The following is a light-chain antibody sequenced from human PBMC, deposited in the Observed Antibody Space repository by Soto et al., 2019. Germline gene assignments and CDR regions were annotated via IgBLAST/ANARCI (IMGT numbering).Light chain of an antibody. Sequence: DIQMTQSPSTLSASIGDRVTITCRASQRIGSWLAWCQQNPGKAPKFLIYKASTLESGVPSRFSGSGSGTEFTLTISSLQPDDFATYYCQQYTSDPLTFGGGTKVEIK. CDR2: KAS. CDR3: QQYTSDPLT. J-gene: IGKJ4*01. CDR1: QRIGSW. V-gene: IGKV1-5*03.